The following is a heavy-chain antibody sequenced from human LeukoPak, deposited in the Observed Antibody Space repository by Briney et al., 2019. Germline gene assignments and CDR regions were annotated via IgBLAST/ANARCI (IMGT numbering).Heavy chain of an antibody. CDR2: ISGSGGST. Sequence: ETLSLTCTVSGVSISSSNSYWGWIRQPPGKGLEWVSAISGSGGSTYYADSVKGRFTISRDNSKNTLYLQMNSLRAEDTAVYYCARDETYYYGSGSYDYWGQGSLVTVSS. CDR1: GVSISSSNSY. J-gene: IGHJ4*02. V-gene: IGHV3-23*01. D-gene: IGHD3-10*01. CDR3: ARDETYYYGSGSYDY.